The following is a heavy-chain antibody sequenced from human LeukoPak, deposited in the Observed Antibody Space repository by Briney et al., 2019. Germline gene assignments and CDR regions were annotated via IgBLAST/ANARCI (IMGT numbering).Heavy chain of an antibody. Sequence: TGGSLRLSCAASGFTVSSNYMSWVRQAPGKGLEWVANIKQDGSEKYYVDSVKGRFTVSRDKAKNSLYLQMNSLRAEDTAVYYCARGHSGSYQSTDAFDIWGQGRVVTVSS. CDR2: IKQDGSEK. CDR1: GFTVSSNY. D-gene: IGHD1-26*01. CDR3: ARGHSGSYQSTDAFDI. J-gene: IGHJ3*02. V-gene: IGHV3-7*02.